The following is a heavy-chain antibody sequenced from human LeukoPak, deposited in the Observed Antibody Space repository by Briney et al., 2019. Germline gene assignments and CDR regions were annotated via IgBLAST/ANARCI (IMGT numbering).Heavy chain of an antibody. Sequence: QPGRSLRLSCATSGFPFSYYGMHWVRQAPGKGPEWVAVIWYDGSKKYYADSVKGRFTISRDNSKNTLYLQMNSLRVEDTAVYYCARVANITTFGMDVWGQGTTATVSS. CDR1: GFPFSYYG. CDR3: ARVANITTFGMDV. D-gene: IGHD3-9*01. V-gene: IGHV3-33*01. CDR2: IWYDGSKK. J-gene: IGHJ6*02.